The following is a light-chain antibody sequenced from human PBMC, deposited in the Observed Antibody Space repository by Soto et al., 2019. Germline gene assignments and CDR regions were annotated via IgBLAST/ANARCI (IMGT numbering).Light chain of an antibody. CDR2: DVS. CDR3: SSYTSSTTLV. J-gene: IGLJ2*01. Sequence: ALTQPASVSGSPGQSITISCTGTTSDVGGYDYVSWYQQHPGQAPKLMIFDVSDRPSGVSNRFSGSKSDNTASLTISGLQPEDEADYYCSSYTSSTTLVFGGGTKVTVL. CDR1: TSDVGGYDY. V-gene: IGLV2-14*03.